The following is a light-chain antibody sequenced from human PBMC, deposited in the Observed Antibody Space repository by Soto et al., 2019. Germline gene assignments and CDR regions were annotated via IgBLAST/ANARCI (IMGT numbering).Light chain of an antibody. Sequence: QSVLTQPPSVSAAPGQKVTISCSGSSSNIGNNYVSWYRQLPGTAPKLLIYANNKRPSGIPDRLSGSKSGTSATLGITGLQTGDEADYYCGTWDSSLSAVVFGGGTKLTVL. CDR3: GTWDSSLSAVV. V-gene: IGLV1-51*01. J-gene: IGLJ2*01. CDR2: ANN. CDR1: SSNIGNNY.